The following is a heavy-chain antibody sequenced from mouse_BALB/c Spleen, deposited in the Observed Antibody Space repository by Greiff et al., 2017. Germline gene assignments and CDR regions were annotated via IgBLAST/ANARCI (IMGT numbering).Heavy chain of an antibody. CDR1: GFTFTDYY. CDR3: ARAPTGFYAMDY. J-gene: IGHJ4*01. D-gene: IGHD4-1*02. V-gene: IGHV7-3*02. CDR2: IRNKANGYTT. Sequence: EVKLMESGGGLVQPGGSLRLSCATSGFTFTDYYMSWVRQPPGKALEWLGFIRNKANGYTTEYSASVKGRFTISRDNSQSILYLQMNTLRAEDSATYYCARAPTGFYAMDYWGQGTSVTVSS.